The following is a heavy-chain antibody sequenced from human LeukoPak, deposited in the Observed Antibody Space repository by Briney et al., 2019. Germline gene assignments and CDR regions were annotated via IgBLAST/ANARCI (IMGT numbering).Heavy chain of an antibody. J-gene: IGHJ4*02. D-gene: IGHD2-15*01. CDR3: AKDFGIVVVVAALDY. V-gene: IGHV3-30*02. CDR1: GFTFSSYG. Sequence: GGTLRLSCAASGFTFSSYGMHWVRQAPGKGLEWVAFIRYDGSNKYYADSVKGRFTISRDNSKNTLYLQMNSLRAEDTAVYYCAKDFGIVVVVAALDYWGQGTLVTVSS. CDR2: IRYDGSNK.